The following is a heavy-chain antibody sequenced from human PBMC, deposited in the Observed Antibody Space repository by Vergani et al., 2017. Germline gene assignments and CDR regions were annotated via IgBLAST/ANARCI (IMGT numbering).Heavy chain of an antibody. CDR3: ARHTTYTDS. D-gene: IGHD1-1*01. V-gene: IGHV5-51*01. CDR1: EYSFGNYW. Sequence: EVELVQSGPEMSKPGESLKISCKGSEYSFGNYWIGWVRPMPGKGLEWMGIIYPADSDTRYSPSFQGQVTISADKSISTVFLQWDSLKASDTALYYCARHTTYTDSWGQGTRVTVS. CDR2: IYPADSDT. J-gene: IGHJ4*02.